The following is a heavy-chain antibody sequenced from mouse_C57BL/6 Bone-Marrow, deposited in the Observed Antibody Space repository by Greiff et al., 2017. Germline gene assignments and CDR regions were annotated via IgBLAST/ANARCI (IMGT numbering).Heavy chain of an antibody. J-gene: IGHJ1*03. CDR2: IYPGSGNT. CDR1: GYTFTDYY. CDR3: ARRGYYGSRWYFDV. V-gene: IGHV1-76*01. D-gene: IGHD1-1*01. Sequence: QVHVKQSGAELVRPGASVKLSCKASGYTFTDYYINWVKQRPGQGLEWIARIYPGSGNTYYNEKFKGKATLTAEKSSSTAYMQLSSLTSEDSAVYFCARRGYYGSRWYFDVWGTGTTVTVSS.